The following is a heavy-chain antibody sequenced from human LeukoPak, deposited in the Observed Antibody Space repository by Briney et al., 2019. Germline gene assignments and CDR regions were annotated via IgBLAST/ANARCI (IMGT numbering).Heavy chain of an antibody. CDR2: INPSGGAT. J-gene: IGHJ6*03. CDR3: ARNYYYYMDV. Sequence: ASVKVSCKASGYTFTSYYMHWVRQAPGQGLEWMGIINPSGGATSYAQKFQGRITMTRDPSTSTVYMELSSLRSEDTAVYYCARNYYYYMDVWGKGTTVTVSS. CDR1: GYTFTSYY. V-gene: IGHV1-46*01.